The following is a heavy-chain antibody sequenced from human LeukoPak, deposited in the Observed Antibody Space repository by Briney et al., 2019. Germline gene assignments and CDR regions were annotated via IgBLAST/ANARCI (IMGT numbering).Heavy chain of an antibody. CDR1: GFTVSSNY. CDR2: IYSGGST. J-gene: IGHJ6*02. Sequence: GGSLRLSCAASGFTVSSNYMSWVRQAPGKGLEWVSTIYSGGSTYYADSVKGRFTISRDNAKNSLYLQMNSLRAEDTAVYYCARDSKIQLWLRIVDYYGMDVWGQGTTVTVSS. V-gene: IGHV3-53*01. D-gene: IGHD5-18*01. CDR3: ARDSKIQLWLRIVDYYGMDV.